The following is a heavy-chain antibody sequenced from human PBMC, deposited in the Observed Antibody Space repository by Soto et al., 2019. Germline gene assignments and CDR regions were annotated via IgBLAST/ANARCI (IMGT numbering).Heavy chain of an antibody. J-gene: IGHJ6*02. Sequence: ATSYCVCHSPSRGLEWLGRTYYRSKWYNDYAVSVKSRITINPDTSKNQFSLQLNSVTPEDTAVYYCAREGVILRQYPCCTVVWDPRT. CDR3: AREGVILRQYPCCTVV. CDR1: AT. CDR2: TYYRSKWYN. D-gene: IGHD4-17*01. V-gene: IGHV6-1*01.